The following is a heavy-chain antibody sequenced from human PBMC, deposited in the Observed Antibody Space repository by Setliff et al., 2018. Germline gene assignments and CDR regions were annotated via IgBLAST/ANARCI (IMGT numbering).Heavy chain of an antibody. CDR2: ISGSGGST. V-gene: IGHV3-23*01. CDR1: GFTFSSYT. J-gene: IGHJ4*02. Sequence: GGSLRLSCAASGFTFSSYTMSWVRQAPGKGLGWVSVISGSGGSTYYADSVKGRFTISRDNSKNMLYLQMNSLRAEDTAVYYCARERRYYGSGSYYNAAFDYWGQGTLVTVSS. D-gene: IGHD3-10*01. CDR3: ARERRYYGSGSYYNAAFDY.